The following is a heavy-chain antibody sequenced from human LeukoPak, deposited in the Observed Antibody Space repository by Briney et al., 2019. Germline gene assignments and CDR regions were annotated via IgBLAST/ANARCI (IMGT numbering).Heavy chain of an antibody. J-gene: IGHJ4*02. CDR2: INHSGST. Sequence: SETLSLTCAVYGGSFSGYYWSWIRQPPGKGLEWIGEINHSGSTNYNPSLKSRVTTSVDTSKNQFSLKLTSVTAADTAVYYCARELDSSGYSGWGQGTLVTVSS. CDR1: GGSFSGYY. CDR3: ARELDSSGYSG. V-gene: IGHV4-34*01. D-gene: IGHD3-22*01.